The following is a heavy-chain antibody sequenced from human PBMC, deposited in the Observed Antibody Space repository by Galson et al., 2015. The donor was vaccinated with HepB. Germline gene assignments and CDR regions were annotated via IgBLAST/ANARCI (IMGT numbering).Heavy chain of an antibody. CDR3: ATKFEDYDVMGGWYSSDI. CDR1: GFTFKKYG. J-gene: IGHJ3*02. CDR2: ISTDNGKT. D-gene: IGHD6-19*01. V-gene: IGHV1-18*01. Sequence: SVKVSCKASGFTFKKYGLNWVRHVPGQGLEWLGWISTDNGKTKSAQRVQGRVTMTTDTSTGTAYMDLRSLRSDDTAIYYCATKFEDYDVMGGWYSSDIWGQGTMVTVSS.